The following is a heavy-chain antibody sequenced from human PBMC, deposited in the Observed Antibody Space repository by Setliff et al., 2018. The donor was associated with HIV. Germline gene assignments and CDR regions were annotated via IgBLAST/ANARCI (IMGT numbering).Heavy chain of an antibody. CDR1: GFTFNTYA. D-gene: IGHD1-1*01. CDR3: ARTSTTTGTTLNWFDP. J-gene: IGHJ5*02. CDR2: ISGSGAST. Sequence: GGSLRLSCAASGFTFNTYAMSWVRQAPGKGLEWASVISGSGASTFYADSVRGRFTISRDNAKNSLYLQMNSLRVEDTAVYYCARTSTTTGTTLNWFDPWGQGTLVTVSS. V-gene: IGHV3-23*01.